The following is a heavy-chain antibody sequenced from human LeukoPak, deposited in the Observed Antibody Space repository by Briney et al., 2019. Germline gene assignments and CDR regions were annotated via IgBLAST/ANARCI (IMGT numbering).Heavy chain of an antibody. V-gene: IGHV3-33*01. CDR1: GFSLSAYG. Sequence: GGSLRLSCAASGFSLSAYGVHWVRQAPGKGLEWVAVIWYDGTSKDYADSVKGRFTFSRDNSKNTLYLQMNSLTVEDTAVYYCARDVPPGGFDPWGQGTLVTVSS. CDR2: IWYDGTSK. J-gene: IGHJ5*02. CDR3: ARDVPPGGFDP. D-gene: IGHD2-2*01.